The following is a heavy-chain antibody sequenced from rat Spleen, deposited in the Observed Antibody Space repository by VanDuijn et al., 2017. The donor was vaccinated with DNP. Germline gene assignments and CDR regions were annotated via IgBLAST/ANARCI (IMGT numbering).Heavy chain of an antibody. J-gene: IGHJ4*01. CDR2: IWSGGST. D-gene: IGHD1-6*01. V-gene: IGHV2-4*01. Sequence: QVQLKESGPGLVQPSQTLSLTCTVSGFSLTNYGVSWVRQPPGKGLEWVGAIWSGGSTYYNSGLKSRLRISRDTSKSQVFVKMNSLQTEDTAMYSLPFLYTTDDQEYYYVMDAWGQGTSVTVSS. CDR1: GFSLTNYG. CDR3: PFLYTTDDQEYYYVMDA.